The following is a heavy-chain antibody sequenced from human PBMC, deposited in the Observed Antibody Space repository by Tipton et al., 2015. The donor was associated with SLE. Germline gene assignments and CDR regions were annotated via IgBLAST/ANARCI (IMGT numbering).Heavy chain of an antibody. V-gene: IGHV4-4*07. D-gene: IGHD3-3*01. J-gene: IGHJ4*02. CDR2: LYTSGST. Sequence: LRLSCTVSGGSISNHHWSWIRQSAGNRLEWIGRLYTSGSTNYNPSLQSRASMSLDTSKNQFSLQLSSVTAADTAVYYCARHVGGGVTIFGVAYYFDYWGQGTLVTVSS. CDR1: GGSISNHH. CDR3: ARHVGGGVTIFGVAYYFDY.